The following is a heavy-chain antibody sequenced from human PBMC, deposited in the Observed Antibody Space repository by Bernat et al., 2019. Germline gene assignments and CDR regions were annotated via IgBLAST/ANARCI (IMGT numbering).Heavy chain of an antibody. Sequence: EVHLLESGGGLVQPGGSLRLSCAASGFTFSSYAMSWVRQAPGKGLEWVSAISAGGGSTYHADSVKGRFTISRDNSKNTLFLQMNSLRAEDTALYYCAKVYSSSSYLPDYWGQGTLVTVSS. J-gene: IGHJ4*02. D-gene: IGHD6-13*01. CDR2: ISAGGGST. V-gene: IGHV3-23*01. CDR3: AKVYSSSSYLPDY. CDR1: GFTFSSYA.